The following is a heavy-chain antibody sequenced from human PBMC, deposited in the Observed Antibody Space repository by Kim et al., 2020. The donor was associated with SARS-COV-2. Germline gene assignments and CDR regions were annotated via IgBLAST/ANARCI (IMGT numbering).Heavy chain of an antibody. V-gene: IGHV4-34*01. CDR2: INHSGST. J-gene: IGHJ2*01. CDR3: ARARMVAARPKDSRTSWYFDL. D-gene: IGHD6-6*01. Sequence: SETLSLTCAVYGGSFSGYYWSWIRQPPGKGLEWIGEINHSGSTNYNPSLKSRVTISVDTSKNQFSLKLSSVTAADTAVYYCARARMVAARPKDSRTSWYFDLWGRGTLVTVSS. CDR1: GGSFSGYY.